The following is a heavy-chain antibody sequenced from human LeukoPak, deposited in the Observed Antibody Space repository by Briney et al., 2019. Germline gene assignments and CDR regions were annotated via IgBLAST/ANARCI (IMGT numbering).Heavy chain of an antibody. V-gene: IGHV3-64*02. J-gene: IGHJ4*02. CDR3: TREGAYYNDDSGFLDC. CDR1: GFTFSSYA. CDR2: ITYNGSST. Sequence: GGSLRLSCAASGFTFSSYAMHWVRQAPGKGLESVSAITYNGSSTYYADSVKGRFSISRDNSKNTLYLQMGSLRAEDMAVYYFTREGAYYNDDSGFLDCWGQGTLVTVSS. D-gene: IGHD3-22*01.